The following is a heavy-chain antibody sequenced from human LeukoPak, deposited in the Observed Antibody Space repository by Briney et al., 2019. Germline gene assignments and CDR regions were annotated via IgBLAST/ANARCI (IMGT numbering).Heavy chain of an antibody. CDR1: GFTFSSYA. V-gene: IGHV3-23*01. J-gene: IGHJ4*02. Sequence: GGSLRLSCAASGFTFSSYAVRRVRQAPGKGLEWVSSISGSGSTTDYADSVKGRFTISRDNSKNTLYLQMNSLRAEDTAEYYCAKGGGYYSLDSWGQGTLVAVSS. CDR3: AKGGGYYSLDS. CDR2: ISGSGSTT. D-gene: IGHD1-26*01.